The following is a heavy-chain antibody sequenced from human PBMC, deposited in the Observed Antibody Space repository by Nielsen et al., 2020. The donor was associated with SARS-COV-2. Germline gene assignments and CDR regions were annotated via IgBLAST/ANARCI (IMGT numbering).Heavy chain of an antibody. D-gene: IGHD6-19*01. CDR2: ISFDGLYK. CDR1: GFTFSSYA. V-gene: IGHV3-30*04. CDR3: TRRVAGGTMDV. J-gene: IGHJ6*02. Sequence: GGSLRLSCAASGFTFSSYAMHWVRQAPGKGLEWVTVISFDGLYKQYTDSVKGRFSISRDNSKNTLYLQMNSLGADDTAIYYCTRRVAGGTMDVWGQGTTVTVSS.